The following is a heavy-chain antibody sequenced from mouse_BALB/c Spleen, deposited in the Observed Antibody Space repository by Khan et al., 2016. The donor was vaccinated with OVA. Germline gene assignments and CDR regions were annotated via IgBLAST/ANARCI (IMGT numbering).Heavy chain of an antibody. D-gene: IGHD2-3*01. Sequence: EVKLVESGGGLVQTGGSRKLSCTASGFTFSGFGMHWVRPAPEKGLEWVAYISSGSNTIYYADTVKGRFTISRDNPKNTLFLQMTSLRSEDTAMYYCARTGYYYFDYWGQGTTLTVSS. V-gene: IGHV5-17*02. CDR2: ISSGSNTI. CDR1: GFTFSGFG. J-gene: IGHJ2*01. CDR3: ARTGYYYFDY.